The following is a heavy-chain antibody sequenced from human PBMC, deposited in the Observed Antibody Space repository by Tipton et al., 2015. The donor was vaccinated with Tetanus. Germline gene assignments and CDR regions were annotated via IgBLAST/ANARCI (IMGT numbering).Heavy chain of an antibody. D-gene: IGHD2-15*01. V-gene: IGHV5-51*01. J-gene: IGHJ4*02. CDR3: ARAHCSDGVCNFDF. CDR1: GYIFTNYW. Sequence: VQLVQSGGEVKKPGEPLKISCKGSGYIFTNYWIGWVRQKPGKGLEWMGIIYPGDSDTRYSPSFQGQVTISVDKSINTAYLQWSSLKASDTSTFYCARAHCSDGVCNFDFWGQGALVTVAS. CDR2: IYPGDSDT.